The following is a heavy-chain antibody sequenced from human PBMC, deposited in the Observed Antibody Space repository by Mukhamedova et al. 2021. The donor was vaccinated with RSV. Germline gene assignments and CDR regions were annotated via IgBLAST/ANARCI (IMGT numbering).Heavy chain of an antibody. V-gene: IGHV4-61*02. Sequence: SWIRQPAGKGLEWIGRIYTSGSTNYNPSLKSRVTISVDTSKNLFSLKLSSVXXAXXSXXYCSXXXXRPDYW. D-gene: IGHD2-8*02. CDR3: SXXXXRPDY. J-gene: IGHJ4*01. CDR2: IYTSGST.